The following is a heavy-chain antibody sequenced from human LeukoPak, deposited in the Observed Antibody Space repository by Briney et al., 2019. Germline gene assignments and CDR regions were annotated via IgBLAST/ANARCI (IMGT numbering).Heavy chain of an antibody. CDR2: IQSKTDGGKT. Sequence: PGGSLRLSCAASGFTFNTYTMNWVRQAPGKGLEWVGRIQSKTDGGKTDYAAPVKGRFTIPRDDSKNTLYLQMNSLKTEDTAIYYCTTGIRGDWGQGTLVTVSS. V-gene: IGHV3-15*07. CDR3: TTGIRGD. D-gene: IGHD3-3*02. J-gene: IGHJ4*02. CDR1: GFTFNTYT.